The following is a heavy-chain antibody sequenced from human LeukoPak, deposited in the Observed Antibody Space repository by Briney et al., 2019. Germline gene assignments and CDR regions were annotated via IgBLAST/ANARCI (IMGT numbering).Heavy chain of an antibody. CDR3: ARLRVSGSYLYYFDY. J-gene: IGHJ4*02. V-gene: IGHV4-4*09. CDR1: NGSISSYH. Sequence: SETLSLTCTVSNGSISSYHWSWVRQPPGKGLEWIGYILTSGTTNYNPSLKSRLTISVDTSKNRFTLKLSSVTVADTAVYYCARLRVSGSYLYYFDYWGQGTLVTVSS. CDR2: ILTSGTT. D-gene: IGHD3-10*01.